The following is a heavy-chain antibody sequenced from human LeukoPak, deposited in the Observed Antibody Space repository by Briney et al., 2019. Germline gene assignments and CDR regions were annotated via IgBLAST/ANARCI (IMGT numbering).Heavy chain of an antibody. CDR2: ISGSGGST. CDR1: GFTFSGYA. CDR3: ANQTPNNGSGSYYNDV. V-gene: IGHV3-23*01. Sequence: PGGSLRLSCAASGFTFSGYAMSWVRQAPGKGLEGVSGISGSGGSTYSADSVRGRFTISRDNSKNTLYLQMNSLRAEDTAVYYCANQTPNNGSGSYYNDVWGQGTTVTVSS. D-gene: IGHD3-10*01. J-gene: IGHJ6*02.